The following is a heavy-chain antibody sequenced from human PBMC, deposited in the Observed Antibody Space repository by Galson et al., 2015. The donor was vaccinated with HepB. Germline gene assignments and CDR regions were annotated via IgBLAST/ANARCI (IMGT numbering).Heavy chain of an antibody. J-gene: IGHJ4*02. CDR2: IFSSGST. D-gene: IGHD4-23*01. V-gene: IGHV4-39*07. CDR3: ARVFYGGNCVDN. Sequence: ETLSLTCTVSDDSFTSTSYYCAWIRQPPGKGLEWIGSIFSSGSTNYNPSLKSRVTISRDTSNRQFSLKVTSVTAADTAVYYCARVFYGGNCVDNWGRGTLVTVSS. CDR1: DDSFTSTSYY.